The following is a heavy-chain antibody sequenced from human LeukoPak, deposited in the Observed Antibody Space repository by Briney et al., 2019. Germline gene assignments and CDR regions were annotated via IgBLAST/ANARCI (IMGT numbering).Heavy chain of an antibody. D-gene: IGHD2-2*02. V-gene: IGHV3-23*01. CDR2: ISGSGGST. CDR3: AKDRRIVVVPAAILDAFDI. CDR1: GFTFSSYA. Sequence: GGSLRLSCAASGFTFSSYAMSWVRQAPGKGLEWVSAISGSGGSTYYADSVKGRFTISRDNSKNTLYLQMNSLRAEDTAVYYCAKDRRIVVVPAAILDAFDIWGQGTMVTVSS. J-gene: IGHJ3*02.